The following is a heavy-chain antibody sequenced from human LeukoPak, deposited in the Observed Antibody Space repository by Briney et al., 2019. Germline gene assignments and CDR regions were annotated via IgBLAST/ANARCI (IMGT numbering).Heavy chain of an antibody. D-gene: IGHD3-10*01. CDR3: ARVVEWGSGSYFFDY. V-gene: IGHV4-34*01. CDR1: GGSFSGFY. CDR2: INDSGST. Sequence: SETLSLTCAVFGGSFSGFYWSWIRQPPGKGLEWIGEINDSGSTNYNPSLKSRVSISVDTSKNQFSLKLSSVTAADTAVYYCARVVEWGSGSYFFDYWGQGTLVTVSS. J-gene: IGHJ4*02.